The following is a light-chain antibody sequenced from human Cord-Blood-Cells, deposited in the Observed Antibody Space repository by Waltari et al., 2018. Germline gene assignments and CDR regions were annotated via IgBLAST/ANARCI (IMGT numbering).Light chain of an antibody. CDR2: WAS. Sequence: DIVMTQSPDSLAVSLGVRATITCKSSQSVLYRSNNKNYLAWYQQKPGQPPKLLIYWASTRESGVPDRFSGSGSGTDFTLTISSLQAEDVAVYYCQQYYSTPWTFGQGTKVEIK. V-gene: IGKV4-1*01. CDR1: QSVLYRSNNKNY. J-gene: IGKJ1*01. CDR3: QQYYSTPWT.